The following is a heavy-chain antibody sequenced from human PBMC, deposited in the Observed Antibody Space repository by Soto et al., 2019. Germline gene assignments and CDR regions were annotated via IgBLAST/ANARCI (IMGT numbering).Heavy chain of an antibody. Sequence: QVQLVQSGAEVKKPGASVKVSCKASGYTFTRYGITWVRQARGQGLEWMGWINGYNGNTKYAQKLQGRVTMTTDTSTSTAYMDLRSLTSDDTAVYYCAREGDYPYYYYGMDVWGQGTTVTVSS. CDR3: AREGDYPYYYYGMDV. D-gene: IGHD4-17*01. CDR1: GYTFTRYG. CDR2: INGYNGNT. J-gene: IGHJ6*02. V-gene: IGHV1-18*01.